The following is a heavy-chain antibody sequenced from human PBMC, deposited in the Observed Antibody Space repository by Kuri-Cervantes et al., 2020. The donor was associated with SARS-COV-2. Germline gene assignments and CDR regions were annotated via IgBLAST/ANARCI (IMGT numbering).Heavy chain of an antibody. CDR3: ARALPYCSSASCYVTYYYYYYMDV. J-gene: IGHJ6*03. D-gene: IGHD2-2*01. Sequence: GSLRLSCTVSGGSISSYYWSWIRQPPGKGLEWIGYIYYSGSTNYNPSLKSRVTISVDTSKNQFSLKLSSVTAADTAVYYCARALPYCSSASCYVTYYYYYYMDVWGKGTTVTVSS. CDR2: IYYSGST. CDR1: GGSISSYY. V-gene: IGHV4-59*01.